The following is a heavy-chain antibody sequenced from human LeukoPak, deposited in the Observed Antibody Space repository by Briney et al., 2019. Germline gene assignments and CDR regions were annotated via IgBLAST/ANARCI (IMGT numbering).Heavy chain of an antibody. J-gene: IGHJ4*02. CDR2: MYLGDSDT. CDR1: GYRFSTFW. Sequence: GESLKISCKGPGYRFSTFWFGWLRQMPGKGLEWMGIMYLGDSDTRYRPSFQGQVTISADKSITTAYLQWSSLKASDTAMYYGGRGTYNWDIIDYWGQGTLVSVSS. CDR3: GRGTYNWDIIDY. D-gene: IGHD1/OR15-1a*01. V-gene: IGHV5-51*01.